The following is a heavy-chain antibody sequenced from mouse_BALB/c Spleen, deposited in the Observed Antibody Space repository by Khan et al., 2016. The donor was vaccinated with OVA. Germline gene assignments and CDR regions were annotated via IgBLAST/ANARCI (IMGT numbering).Heavy chain of an antibody. D-gene: IGHD1-1*01. V-gene: IGHV1S136*01. CDR1: GYSFTNYI. J-gene: IGHJ3*01. Sequence: GQLQQSGPELVKPGASVKMSCKASGYSFTNYIIHWVKQEPGQGLEWIGYINPHNDGAKYNEKFTGKATLPSDKSSSPAYMELSVLTSEDSAVYYWARDYGRSFWFAYWGQGTLVTVSA. CDR2: INPHNDGA. CDR3: ARDYGRSFWFAY.